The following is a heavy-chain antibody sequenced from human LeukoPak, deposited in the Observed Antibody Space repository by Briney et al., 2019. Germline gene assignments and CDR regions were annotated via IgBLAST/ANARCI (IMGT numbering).Heavy chain of an antibody. J-gene: IGHJ4*02. Sequence: GESLKISCKGSGYSFTSYWIALVRQMPGKGLEWMGIIYPGDSATRYSPSFQGQVTISADKSISTAYLQWSSLKASDTAIYYWARRSAVAGVYYFDYWGQGTLVTVSS. CDR2: IYPGDSAT. V-gene: IGHV5-51*01. CDR1: GYSFTSYW. CDR3: ARRSAVAGVYYFDY. D-gene: IGHD6-19*01.